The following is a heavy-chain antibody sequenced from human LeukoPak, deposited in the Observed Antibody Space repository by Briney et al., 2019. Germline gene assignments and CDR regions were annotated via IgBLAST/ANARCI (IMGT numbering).Heavy chain of an antibody. V-gene: IGHV6-1*01. CDR2: TYYRSKWYN. J-gene: IGHJ4*02. D-gene: IGHD5-24*01. CDR3: ARERRDGYNPHFDY. Sequence: SQTLSLTCAISGDSVSSNSAAWNWLRQSPSRGLEWLGRTYYRSKWYNDYAVSVKSRITINPDTSKNQFSLQLNSVTPEDTAVYYCARERRDGYNPHFDYWGQGTLVTVSS. CDR1: GDSVSSNSAA.